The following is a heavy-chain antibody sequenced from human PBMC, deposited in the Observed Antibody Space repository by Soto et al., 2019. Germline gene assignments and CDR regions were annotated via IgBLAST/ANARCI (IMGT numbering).Heavy chain of an antibody. CDR2: ITHSGIT. D-gene: IGHD3-10*01. J-gene: IGHJ5*02. CDR1: GGSFSGYY. CDR3: ARQWFGELFEENWFDP. Sequence: QVQLKQWGAGLLKPSETLSLTCAVYGGSFSGYYLSWIRQPPGKGLYWIGDITHSGITNYNPSLKNRVTISIDTSKSQFYLKLSSVTASDTAVYYCARQWFGELFEENWFDPWGQGTLVTVSA. V-gene: IGHV4-34*01.